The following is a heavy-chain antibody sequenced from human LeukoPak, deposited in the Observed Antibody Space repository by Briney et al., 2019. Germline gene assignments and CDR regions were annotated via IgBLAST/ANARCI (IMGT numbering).Heavy chain of an antibody. V-gene: IGHV4-59*01. CDR3: ARVLNWGSFNYYFGMVV. Sequence: PSETLSLTCIVSSGSISSYFWSWIRQPPGKGLEWIGYVHYSGTTNYNPSLRGRVTISVDTSKNQFSLKLSSVTAADTAVYYCARVLNWGSFNYYFGMVVWGQGTTVTVSS. J-gene: IGHJ6*02. CDR1: SGSISSYF. D-gene: IGHD7-27*01. CDR2: VHYSGTT.